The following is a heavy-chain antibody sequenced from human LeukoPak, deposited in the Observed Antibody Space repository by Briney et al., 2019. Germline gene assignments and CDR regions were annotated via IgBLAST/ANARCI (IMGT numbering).Heavy chain of an antibody. CDR3: AREGTSGTHLNWFDP. CDR1: GGSISSYY. V-gene: IGHV4-59*01. CDR2: MYGSGSS. D-gene: IGHD1-1*01. Sequence: PSDTLSLTCTVSGGSISSYYWIWIRQPPGTGLEWLGHMYGSGSSNYNPYFKSRVTLSVDTSKDQFSLKLSSVTAADTAVYYCAREGTSGTHLNWFDPWGQGTLVTVSS. J-gene: IGHJ5*02.